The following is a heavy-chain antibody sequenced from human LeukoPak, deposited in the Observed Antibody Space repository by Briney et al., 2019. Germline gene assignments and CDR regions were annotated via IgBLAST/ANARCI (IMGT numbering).Heavy chain of an antibody. J-gene: IGHJ4*02. CDR1: GFTFSSYG. D-gene: IGHD3-10*01. CDR2: IRYDGSNK. V-gene: IGHV3-30*02. Sequence: PGGSLRLSCAASGFTFSSYGMHWVRQAPGKGLEWVAFIRYDGSNKYYADSLKGRFTISIDNSKNTLYLQMNSLRAEDTAVYYCAKDFIGPITMVRGVILSYWGQGTLVTVSS. CDR3: AKDFIGPITMVRGVILSY.